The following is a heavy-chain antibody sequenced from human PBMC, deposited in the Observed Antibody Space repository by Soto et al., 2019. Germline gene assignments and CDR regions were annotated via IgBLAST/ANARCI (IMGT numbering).Heavy chain of an antibody. CDR1: GFTFSSYA. Sequence: GESLKISCSASGFTFSSYAMHWVRQAPGKGLEYVSAISSNGGSTYYADSVKGRFTISRDNSKNTLYLQMSSLRAEDTAVYYCVKSVDDWGFAFDIWGQGTMVTVSS. CDR3: VKSVDDWGFAFDI. D-gene: IGHD7-27*01. V-gene: IGHV3-64D*09. CDR2: ISSNGGST. J-gene: IGHJ3*02.